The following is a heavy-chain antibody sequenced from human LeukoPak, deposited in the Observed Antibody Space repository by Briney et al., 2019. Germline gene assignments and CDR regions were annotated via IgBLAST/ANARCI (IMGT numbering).Heavy chain of an antibody. CDR3: AREGEAAALDY. J-gene: IGHJ4*02. D-gene: IGHD6-13*01. Sequence: PGGSLRLSCAASGFSFNSFAMSWVRQAPGKGLEWVSAISGSGGSTYYADSVKGRFTISRDNAKNSLYLQMNSLRAEDTAVYYCAREGEAAALDYWGQGTLVTVSS. CDR1: GFSFNSFA. CDR2: ISGSGGST. V-gene: IGHV3-23*01.